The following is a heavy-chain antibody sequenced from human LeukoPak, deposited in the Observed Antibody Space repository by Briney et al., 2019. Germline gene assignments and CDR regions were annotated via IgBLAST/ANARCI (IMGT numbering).Heavy chain of an antibody. D-gene: IGHD2-2*01. J-gene: IGHJ4*02. Sequence: ASVKVSCKASGGTFSSYAISWVRQAPGQGLEWMGWFNPNSGDTSFAQKFQGRVTTTRDTSISTAYMELSRLRSDDTAVYYCAAVVGTGDYWGQGTLVTVSS. V-gene: IGHV1-2*02. CDR3: AAVVGTGDY. CDR2: FNPNSGDT. CDR1: GGTFSSYA.